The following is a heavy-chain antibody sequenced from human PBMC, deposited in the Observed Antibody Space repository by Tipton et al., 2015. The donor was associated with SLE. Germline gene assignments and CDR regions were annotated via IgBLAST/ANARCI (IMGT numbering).Heavy chain of an antibody. J-gene: IGHJ4*02. D-gene: IGHD3-16*02. Sequence: GSLRLSCTVSGGSISSHYWSWIRQPPGKGLEWIGYIYYSGSTNYNPSLKNRVTKSVDTSKNQFSLKLRSVTAADTAVYYCARDTSYRLDYWGPGTLVTVSS. CDR3: ARDTSYRLDY. CDR2: IYYSGST. V-gene: IGHV4-59*11. CDR1: GGSISSHY.